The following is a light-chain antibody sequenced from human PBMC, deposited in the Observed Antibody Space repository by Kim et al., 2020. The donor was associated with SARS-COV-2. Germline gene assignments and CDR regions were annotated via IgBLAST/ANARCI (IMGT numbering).Light chain of an antibody. V-gene: IGLV3-19*01. CDR2: GKN. J-gene: IGLJ3*02. Sequence: SSELTQDPAVSVALGQTVRITCQGDSLRSYDASWYQQKPGQAPVIVIYGKNNRPPGIPDRFSGSSSGNTAPLTITGAQAEDEADYYCNSRDNSGNHRVFGGGTQLTVL. CDR1: SLRSYD. CDR3: NSRDNSGNHRV.